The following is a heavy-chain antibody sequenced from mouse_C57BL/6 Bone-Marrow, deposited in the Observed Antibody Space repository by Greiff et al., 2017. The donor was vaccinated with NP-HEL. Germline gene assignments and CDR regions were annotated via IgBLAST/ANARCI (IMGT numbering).Heavy chain of an antibody. CDR2: TFYSGIT. J-gene: IGHJ1*03. CDR1: GFSINSDCY. D-gene: IGHD1-1*01. V-gene: IGHV3-3*01. Sequence: EVMLVESGPSLVRPSQTLSLTCTVTGFSINSDCYWIWIRQFPGNKLEYIGYTFYSGITYYNPSLESRTYITRDTSKNQFSLKLSSVTTEDTATYYCARDRYYGSNWYFDVWGTGTTVTVSS. CDR3: ARDRYYGSNWYFDV.